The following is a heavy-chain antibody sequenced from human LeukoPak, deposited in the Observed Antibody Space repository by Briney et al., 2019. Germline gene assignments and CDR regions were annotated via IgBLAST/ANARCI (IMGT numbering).Heavy chain of an antibody. CDR1: GFTFDDYA. CDR3: AKDMTPTFDYGGNYMGRGAFDI. J-gene: IGHJ3*02. CDR2: ISWNSGSI. V-gene: IGHV3-9*01. D-gene: IGHD4-23*01. Sequence: PGGSLRLSCAASGFTFDDYAMHWVRQAPGKGLEWVSGISWNSGSIGYADSVKGRFTISRDNAKNSLYLQMNSLRAEDTALYYCAKDMTPTFDYGGNYMGRGAFDIWGQGTMVTVSS.